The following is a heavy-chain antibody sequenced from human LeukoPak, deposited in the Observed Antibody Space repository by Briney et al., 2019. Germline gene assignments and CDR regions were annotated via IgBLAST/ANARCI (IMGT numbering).Heavy chain of an antibody. D-gene: IGHD3-22*01. V-gene: IGHV1-24*01. CDR3: ATYDSSGYLDY. CDR2: FDPADDKT. CDR1: GYSLTELS. Sequence: ASVKVSCKVSGYSLTELSMHWVRQAPGKGLEWMGGFDPADDKTIFAQKFQGRVTLTEDTSTDTAYMELSSLRSEDTAVYYCATYDSSGYLDYWGLGTLVTVSS. J-gene: IGHJ4*02.